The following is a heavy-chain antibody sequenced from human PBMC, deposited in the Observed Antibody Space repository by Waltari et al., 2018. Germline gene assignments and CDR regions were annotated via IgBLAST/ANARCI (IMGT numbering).Heavy chain of an antibody. CDR3: ARDPLGYSQGFDP. D-gene: IGHD2-15*01. CDR1: GYTFTGYY. Sequence: QVQLVQSGAEVKKPGASVKVSCKASGYTFTGYYMHWVRQAPGQGLEWMGRINPNSGGTNYAQKFQGRVTMTRDTSISTAYMELSRLRADDTAVYYCARDPLGYSQGFDPWGQGTLVTVSS. V-gene: IGHV1-2*06. CDR2: INPNSGGT. J-gene: IGHJ5*02.